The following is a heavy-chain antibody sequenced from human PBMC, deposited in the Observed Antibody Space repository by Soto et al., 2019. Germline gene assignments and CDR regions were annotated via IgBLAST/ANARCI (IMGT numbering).Heavy chain of an antibody. CDR3: VIVGRTS. J-gene: IGHJ6*02. CDR2: SKNKANGYTM. D-gene: IGHD1-26*01. Sequence: EVQVVESGGGLVQPGGSLRLSCAVSGLTFSDYYFDWVRQSPGKGLEWVGRSKNKANGYTMEYAASVKGRFTISIDDSKNSGFLQMCSLRTEDTAVYYCVIVGRTSWGHGTTVTVPS. CDR1: GLTFSDYY. V-gene: IGHV3-72*01.